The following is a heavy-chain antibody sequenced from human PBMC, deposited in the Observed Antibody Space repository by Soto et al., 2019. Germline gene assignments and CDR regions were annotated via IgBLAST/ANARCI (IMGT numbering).Heavy chain of an antibody. CDR3: ARVPDY. CDR1: GGSFSGYY. Sequence: XXTLSLTCAVYGGSFSGYYWSWIRQPPGXXXXXIXXXKNXXTNXXXXXXXSXXXIXXXTHKKQFSLKLSYVTAADTAVYYCARVPDYWGQGTLVTVSS. V-gene: IGHV4-34*01. CDR2: XKNXXTN. J-gene: IGHJ4*02.